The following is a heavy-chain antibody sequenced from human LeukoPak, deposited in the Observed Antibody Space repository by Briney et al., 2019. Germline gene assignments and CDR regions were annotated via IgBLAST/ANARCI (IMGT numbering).Heavy chain of an antibody. D-gene: IGHD6-6*01. J-gene: IGHJ4*02. V-gene: IGHV3-33*06. Sequence: GGSLRLSCAASGFIFSSYGMHWVRQAPGKGLEWVAVIWYDGSNKYYADSVKGRFTISRDNSKNTLYLQMNGLRAEDTAVYYCAKNSFKYSISHDYFDYWGQGTLVTVSS. CDR1: GFIFSSYG. CDR3: AKNSFKYSISHDYFDY. CDR2: IWYDGSNK.